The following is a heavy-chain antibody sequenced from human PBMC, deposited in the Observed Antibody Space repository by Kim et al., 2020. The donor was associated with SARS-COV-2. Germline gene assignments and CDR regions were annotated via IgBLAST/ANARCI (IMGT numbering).Heavy chain of an antibody. J-gene: IGHJ3*02. V-gene: IGHV1-69*13. Sequence: VKVSCKASGGTFSSYAISWVRQAPGQGLEWMGGIIPIFGTANYAQKFQGRVTITADESTSTTYMELSSLRSEDTAVYYCARWGENSDYYDSSGPDAFDIWGQGTMVTVSS. CDR3: ARWGENSDYYDSSGPDAFDI. CDR2: IIPIFGTA. CDR1: GGTFSSYA. D-gene: IGHD3-22*01.